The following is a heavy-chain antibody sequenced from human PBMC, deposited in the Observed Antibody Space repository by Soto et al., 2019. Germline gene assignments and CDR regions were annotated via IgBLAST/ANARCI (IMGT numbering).Heavy chain of an antibody. CDR2: IYSGGST. CDR1: GFTVSSNY. V-gene: IGHV3-66*01. J-gene: IGHJ4*02. Sequence: EVQLVESGGGLVQPGGSLRLSCAASGFTVSSNYMSWVRQAPGKGLEWVSVIYSGGSTYYADSVKGRFTISRDNSKNTLSLQMNSLRAEDTAVYYCARAYSSGWYWAFDYWGQGTLVTVSS. CDR3: ARAYSSGWYWAFDY. D-gene: IGHD6-19*01.